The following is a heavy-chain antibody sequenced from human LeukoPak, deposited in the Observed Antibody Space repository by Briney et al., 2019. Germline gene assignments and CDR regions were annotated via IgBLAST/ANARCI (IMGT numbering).Heavy chain of an antibody. Sequence: SETLSLTCAVYGGSFSGYYWSWIRQPPGKGLEWIGEINHSGSTNYNPPLKSQDTISVVTTKNQFSLKLSSVTAADTAVYYCARVGAAAGTSDYWGQGTLVSVSS. V-gene: IGHV4-34*01. CDR1: GGSFSGYY. CDR3: ARVGAAAGTSDY. D-gene: IGHD6-13*01. J-gene: IGHJ4*02. CDR2: INHSGST.